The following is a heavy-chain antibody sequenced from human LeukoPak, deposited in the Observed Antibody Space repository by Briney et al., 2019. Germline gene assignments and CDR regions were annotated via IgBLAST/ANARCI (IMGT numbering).Heavy chain of an antibody. CDR1: GGSISSYY. Sequence: PSETLSLTCTVSGGSISSYYWSWIRQPAGKGLEWIGRIYTSGSTNYNPSLKSRVTMSVDTSKNQFSLKLSSVTAADTAVYYCAREVVVPAAILVSWFDPWGQGTLVTVSS. V-gene: IGHV4-4*07. D-gene: IGHD2-2*01. CDR2: IYTSGST. J-gene: IGHJ5*02. CDR3: AREVVVPAAILVSWFDP.